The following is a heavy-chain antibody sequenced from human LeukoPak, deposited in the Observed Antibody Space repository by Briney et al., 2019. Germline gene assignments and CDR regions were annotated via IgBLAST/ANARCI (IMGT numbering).Heavy chain of an antibody. CDR3: AKPRLISGYQYFDY. CDR1: GFTFSSYA. Sequence: GGSLRLSCAASGFTFSSYAMLWVRQAPGKGLEWVAVISYDGSNKYYADSVKGRFTISRDNSKNTLYLQMNSLRAEDTAVYYCAKPRLISGYQYFDYWGQGTLVTVSS. J-gene: IGHJ4*02. CDR2: ISYDGSNK. V-gene: IGHV3-30-3*02. D-gene: IGHD3-22*01.